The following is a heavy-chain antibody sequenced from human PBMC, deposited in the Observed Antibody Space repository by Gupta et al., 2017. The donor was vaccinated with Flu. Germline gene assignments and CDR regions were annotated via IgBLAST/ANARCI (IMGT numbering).Heavy chain of an antibody. V-gene: IGHV2-5*01. CDR3: AHRRYYDSSGYLRGPFDY. J-gene: IGHJ4*02. D-gene: IGHD3-22*01. CDR1: GFSLSTGGVG. CDR2: IYWNDEK. Sequence: QITLKESGPTLVKPTQPLTLTCTFSGFSLSTGGVGVGWIRQPPGKALEWLAVIYWNDEKHYSPSLKSRLTITKHTSNNQVVLTMTNMDTVDTATYYCAHRRYYDSSGYLRGPFDYWGQGTLVTVSS.